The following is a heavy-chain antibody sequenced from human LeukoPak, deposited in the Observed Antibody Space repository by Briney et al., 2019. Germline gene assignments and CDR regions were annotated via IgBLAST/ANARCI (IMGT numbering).Heavy chain of an antibody. CDR3: AKEGATSSLYYFDY. V-gene: IGHV3-30*02. CDR1: GFTFSSYG. Sequence: GGSLRLSCAASGFTFSSYGMHWVRQAPGKGLEWVAFIRYDGSNKYYADSVKSRFTISRDNSKNTLYLQMNSLRAEDTAVYYCAKEGATSSLYYFDYWGQGTLVTVPS. J-gene: IGHJ4*02. CDR2: IRYDGSNK. D-gene: IGHD1-26*01.